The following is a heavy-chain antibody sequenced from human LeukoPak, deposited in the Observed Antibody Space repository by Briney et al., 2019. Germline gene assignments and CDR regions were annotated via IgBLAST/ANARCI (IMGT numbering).Heavy chain of an antibody. J-gene: IGHJ6*03. CDR3: ARGTTQLPGTYYYYMDV. V-gene: IGHV4-59*01. D-gene: IGHD2-2*01. CDR2: IYYSGST. CDR1: GGSISSYY. Sequence: SETLSLTCTVSGGSISSYYWSWIRQPPGKGLEWIGYIYYSGSTNYNPSLKSRVTISVDTSKNQFSLKLSSVTAADTAVYYCARGTTQLPGTYYYYMDVWGKGTTVTVSS.